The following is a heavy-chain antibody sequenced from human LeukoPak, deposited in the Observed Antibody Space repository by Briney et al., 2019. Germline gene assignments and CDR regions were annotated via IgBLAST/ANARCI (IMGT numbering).Heavy chain of an antibody. J-gene: IGHJ4*02. CDR2: IYYSGSA. Sequence: PSETLSPTCTVSGGSISSYYWSWIRQPPGKGLEWIGYIYYSGSANYNPSLKSRVTISVDTPKNQFSLKLSSVTAADTAVYYCASTLYSGSYYLTQLDYWGQGTLVTVSS. D-gene: IGHD1-26*01. V-gene: IGHV4-59*01. CDR3: ASTLYSGSYYLTQLDY. CDR1: GGSISSYY.